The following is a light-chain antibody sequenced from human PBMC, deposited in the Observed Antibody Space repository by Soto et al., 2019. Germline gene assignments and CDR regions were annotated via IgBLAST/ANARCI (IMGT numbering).Light chain of an antibody. J-gene: IGKJ4*01. Sequence: IQLTQSPSSLSASVGDRVTITCRASQAIASYLAWYQQKPGKAPKLLIYAASTLHSGVPSRFSGSGSGTDFTLTISSLQPEDFATYYCQQLNSYPLTFGGGTKVDIK. V-gene: IGKV1-9*01. CDR1: QAIASY. CDR2: AAS. CDR3: QQLNSYPLT.